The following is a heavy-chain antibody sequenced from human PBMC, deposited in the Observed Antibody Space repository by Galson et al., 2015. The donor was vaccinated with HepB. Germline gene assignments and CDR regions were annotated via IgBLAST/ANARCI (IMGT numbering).Heavy chain of an antibody. V-gene: IGHV3-21*01. CDR1: GFTFSSYS. J-gene: IGHJ6*02. Sequence: SLRLSCAASGFTFSSYSMNWVRQAPGKGLEWVSSISSSSSYIYYADSVKGRFTISRDNAKNSLYLQMNSLRAEDTAVYYCARVPATDGDYVGYYYYGMDVWGQGTTVTVSS. CDR3: ARVPATDGDYVGYYYYGMDV. CDR2: ISSSSSYI. D-gene: IGHD4-17*01.